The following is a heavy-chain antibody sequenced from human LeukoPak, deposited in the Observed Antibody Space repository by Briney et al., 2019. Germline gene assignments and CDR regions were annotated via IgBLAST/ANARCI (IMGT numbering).Heavy chain of an antibody. CDR2: IYYGGST. CDR1: GDSISSSSYY. Sequence: PSETLSLTCTVSGDSISSSSYYWGWIRQPPGKGLEWIGTIYYGGSTYYNPSLKSRVTISVDTSKNQFSLKLSSVTAADTAVYYCARGRGIAADDHFDYWGQGTLVTVSS. J-gene: IGHJ4*02. D-gene: IGHD6-13*01. V-gene: IGHV4-39*07. CDR3: ARGRGIAADDHFDY.